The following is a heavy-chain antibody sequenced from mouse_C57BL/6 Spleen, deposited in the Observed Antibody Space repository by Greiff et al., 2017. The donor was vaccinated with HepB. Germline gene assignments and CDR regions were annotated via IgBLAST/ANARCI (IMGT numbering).Heavy chain of an antibody. CDR3: ARAYYYGSSYMYFDV. CDR1: GYTFTDYY. D-gene: IGHD1-1*01. CDR2: INPYNGGT. V-gene: IGHV1-19*01. Sequence: EVQLQQSGPVLVKPGASVKMSCKASGYTFTDYYMNWVKQSHGKSLEWIGVINPYNGGTSYNQKFKGKATLTVDKSSSTAYMELNSLTSEDSAVYYCARAYYYGSSYMYFDVWGTGTTVTVA. J-gene: IGHJ1*03.